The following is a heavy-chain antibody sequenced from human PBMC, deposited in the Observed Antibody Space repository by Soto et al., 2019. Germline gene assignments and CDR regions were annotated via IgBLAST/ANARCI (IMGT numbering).Heavy chain of an antibody. Sequence: WGSLSLSCVGSGITFVSRAMSWVRQAPGEGLEWVSTITDTGGDTKYADSVRGRFTISRDNSKNTLYLLMSRLRAEDSALYFCARGSEESYPGSRIFDLWGRGTLVTVSS. J-gene: IGHJ4*02. V-gene: IGHV3-23*01. CDR1: GITFVSRA. CDR3: ARGSEESYPGSRIFDL. D-gene: IGHD3-10*01. CDR2: ITDTGGDT.